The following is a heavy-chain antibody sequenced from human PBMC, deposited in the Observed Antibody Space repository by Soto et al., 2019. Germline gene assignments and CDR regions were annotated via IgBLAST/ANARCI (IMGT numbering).Heavy chain of an antibody. CDR2: IWYDGSNR. D-gene: IGHD4-17*01. J-gene: IGHJ3*02. Sequence: PVESRSHCCGVSGIQFSEYLMHWGRQGPGEGFEWVAIIWYDGSNRYYEDSVKGRFTIFRDDSKNTVYLQMNSLRVEDTAVYYCARDDLDTTGHGLEIWGQG. V-gene: IGHV3-33*01. CDR1: GIQFSEYL. CDR3: ARDDLDTTGHGLEI.